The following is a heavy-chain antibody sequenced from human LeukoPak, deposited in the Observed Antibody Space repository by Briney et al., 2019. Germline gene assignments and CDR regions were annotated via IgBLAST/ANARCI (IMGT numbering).Heavy chain of an antibody. CDR1: GYTFTSYY. V-gene: IGHV1-46*01. D-gene: IGHD3-22*01. CDR3: ARDSGGYDSNYYDSSGYHTGGHFVY. Sequence: ASVKVSCKASGYTFTSYYMHWVRQAPGQGLEWMGIINPSGGSTSYAQKFQGRVTMTRDTSTSTVYMELSSLRSEDTAVYYCARDSGGYDSNYYDSSGYHTGGHFVYWGQGTLVTVSS. J-gene: IGHJ4*02. CDR2: INPSGGST.